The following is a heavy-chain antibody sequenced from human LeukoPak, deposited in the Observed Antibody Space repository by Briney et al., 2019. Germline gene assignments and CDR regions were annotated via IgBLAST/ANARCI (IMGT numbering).Heavy chain of an antibody. J-gene: IGHJ5*02. CDR3: ARGEVIAAAVIWFDP. D-gene: IGHD6-13*01. CDR1: GGSISSGGYY. V-gene: IGHV4-31*03. Sequence: PSETLSLTCTVSGGSISSGGYYWSWIRQHPGKGLEWIGYIYYSGSTYYNPSLKSRVTISVDTSKNQFSLKLSSVTAADTAVYYCARGEVIAAAVIWFDPWGQGTLVTASS. CDR2: IYYSGST.